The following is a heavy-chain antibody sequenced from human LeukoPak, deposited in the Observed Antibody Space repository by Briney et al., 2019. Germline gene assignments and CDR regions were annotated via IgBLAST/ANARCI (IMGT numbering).Heavy chain of an antibody. CDR3: AREGGAHTGSDY. J-gene: IGHJ4*02. D-gene: IGHD3-9*01. CDR1: GFTFSSYE. V-gene: IGHV3-48*03. CDR2: ISSSGITI. Sequence: GGSLRLSCRASGFTFSSYETNWVRQAPGKGLEWLSYISSSGITIQYGESMKGRLTISRDNAKNSLYLQMNSLSAEDTAVYYCAREGGAHTGSDYWSQGTLVTVSS.